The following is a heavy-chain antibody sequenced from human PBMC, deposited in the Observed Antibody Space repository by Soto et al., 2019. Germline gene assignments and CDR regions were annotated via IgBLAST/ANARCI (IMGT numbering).Heavy chain of an antibody. CDR2: IYYSGST. CDR3: ARVGFFSGGSCSWFDP. V-gene: IGHV4-30-4*01. D-gene: IGHD2-15*01. J-gene: IGHJ5*02. CDR1: GGSISSGDYY. Sequence: PSETLSLTCTVSGGSISSGDYYWSWIRQPPGKGLEWIGYIYYSGSTYYNPSLKSRVTISVDTSKNQFSLKLSSVTAADTAVYYCARVGFFSGGSCSWFDPWGQGTLVTVSS.